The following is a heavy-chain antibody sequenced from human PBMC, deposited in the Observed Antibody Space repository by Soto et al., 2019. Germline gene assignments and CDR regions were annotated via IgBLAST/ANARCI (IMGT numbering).Heavy chain of an antibody. CDR3: ARSAIGVVVTASLDY. CDR1: GYTFTSYY. D-gene: IGHD2-21*02. Sequence: ASVKVSCKASGYTFTSYYMHWVRQAPGQGLEWMGIINPSGGSTSYAQKFQGRVTMTRDTSTSTVYMELSSLRSEDTAVYYCARSAIGVVVTASLDYWGQGTLVTVSS. V-gene: IGHV1-46*01. J-gene: IGHJ4*02. CDR2: INPSGGST.